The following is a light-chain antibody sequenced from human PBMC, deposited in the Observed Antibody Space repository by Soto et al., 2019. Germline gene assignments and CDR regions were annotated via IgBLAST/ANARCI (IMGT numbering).Light chain of an antibody. Sequence: EIVLTQSPATLSLSPGERATLSCRASQSVSIYLAWYQQKPGQAPRLLIYDASNRATGIPARFSGSGSGTDFTLTISGLEHEDFAVYYCQQRINWPKITFGQGTPLEIK. J-gene: IGKJ5*01. V-gene: IGKV3-11*01. CDR3: QQRINWPKIT. CDR2: DAS. CDR1: QSVSIY.